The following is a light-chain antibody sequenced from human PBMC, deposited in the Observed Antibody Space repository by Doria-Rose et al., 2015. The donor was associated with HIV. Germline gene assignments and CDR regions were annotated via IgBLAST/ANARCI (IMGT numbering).Light chain of an antibody. CDR1: QSFSSTY. V-gene: IGKV3-20*01. CDR3: HQYGTSWT. CDR2: DGS. Sequence: TQSPGTLSLSPGERATLSCRASQSFSSTYLACYQQKPGQAPSLLIYDGSTRATGIPDRCSASGSGTDFTLTINRLEPEDFALYYCHQYGTSWTFGQGTKVEI. J-gene: IGKJ1*01.